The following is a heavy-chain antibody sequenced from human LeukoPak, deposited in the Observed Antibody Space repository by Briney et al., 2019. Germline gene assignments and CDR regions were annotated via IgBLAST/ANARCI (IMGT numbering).Heavy chain of an antibody. V-gene: IGHV3-21*01. CDR2: ISGSGAYI. CDR3: ASLAVADY. CDR1: GLTFTSYI. D-gene: IGHD6-19*01. Sequence: GGSLRLSCETSGLTFTSYIMHWVRQAPGKGLEWVSSISGSGAYIYYADSVKGRFTISRDNAKNSLYLQMNSLRAEDTAVYYCASLAVADYWGQGTLVTVSS. J-gene: IGHJ4*02.